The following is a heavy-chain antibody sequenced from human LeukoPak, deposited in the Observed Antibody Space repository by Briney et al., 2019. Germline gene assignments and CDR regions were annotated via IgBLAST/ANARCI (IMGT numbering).Heavy chain of an antibody. J-gene: IGHJ4*02. CDR2: ISGSGSST. V-gene: IGHV3-23*01. CDR1: GFTFSSYV. D-gene: IGHD6-13*01. Sequence: GGPLRLSCAVSGFTFSSYVMSWVRQAPGKGLEWVSAISGSGSSTYYADSVQGRFTVSRDNSKNTLYLQMNSLRAEDTAVYYCAKDGSSSWSPLNFDYWGRGTLVTVSS. CDR3: AKDGSSSWSPLNFDY.